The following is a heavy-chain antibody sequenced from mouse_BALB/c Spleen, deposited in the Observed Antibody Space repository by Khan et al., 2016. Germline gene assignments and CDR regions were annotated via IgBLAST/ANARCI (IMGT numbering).Heavy chain of an antibody. D-gene: IGHD1-1*01. J-gene: IGHJ3*01. Sequence: QVQLQPSGAELAKPGASVKMSCKASGYTFTSYWMHWVKQRPGQGLEWIGYINPSTGYTEYNQKFTDKATLTADKSSSTAYMQLSSLTSEDSAVYYCARSGAYGSSPFAYWGQGTLVTVSA. CDR2: INPSTGYT. CDR1: GYTFTSYW. CDR3: ARSGAYGSSPFAY. V-gene: IGHV1-7*01.